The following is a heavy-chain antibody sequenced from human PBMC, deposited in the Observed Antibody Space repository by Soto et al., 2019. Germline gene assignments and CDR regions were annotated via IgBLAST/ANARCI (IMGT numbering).Heavy chain of an antibody. D-gene: IGHD2-21*01. CDR3: ARGLHSLFDY. Sequence: PGGSLRLSCAASGFTFSNYGIHWVRQAPGKGLEWVAVIWYDGNNKYYADSVKGRFTISRDNSNNTLYVQMTSLRAEDTAVYYCARGLHSLFDYWGQGTLVTVSS. CDR1: GFTFSNYG. CDR2: IWYDGNNK. J-gene: IGHJ4*02. V-gene: IGHV3-33*01.